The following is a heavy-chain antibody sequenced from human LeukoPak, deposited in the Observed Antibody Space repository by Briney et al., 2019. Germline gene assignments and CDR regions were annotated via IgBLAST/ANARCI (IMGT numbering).Heavy chain of an antibody. CDR2: INPSGGST. CDR3: ARGNSGYDYVDY. CDR1: GYTFTSYY. Sequence: ASVTVSCKASGYTFTSYYMHWVRQAPGQGLEWMGIINPSGGSTSYAQKFQGRVTMTRDMSTSTVYMELSSLRSEDTAVYYCARGNSGYDYVDYWGQGTLVTVSS. D-gene: IGHD5-12*01. V-gene: IGHV1-46*01. J-gene: IGHJ4*02.